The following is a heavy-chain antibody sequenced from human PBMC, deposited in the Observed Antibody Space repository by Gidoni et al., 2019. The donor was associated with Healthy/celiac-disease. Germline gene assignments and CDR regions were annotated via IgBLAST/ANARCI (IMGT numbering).Heavy chain of an antibody. CDR2: ISWNSGSI. V-gene: IGHV3-9*01. D-gene: IGHD3-9*01. CDR1: GFTFDDYA. CDR3: AKDYYDILTGIDY. Sequence: SCAASGFTFDDYAMHWVRQAPGKGLEWVSGISWNSGSIGYADSVKGRFTISRDNAKNSLYLQMNSLRAEDTALYYCAKDYYDILTGIDYWGQGTLVTVSS. J-gene: IGHJ4*02.